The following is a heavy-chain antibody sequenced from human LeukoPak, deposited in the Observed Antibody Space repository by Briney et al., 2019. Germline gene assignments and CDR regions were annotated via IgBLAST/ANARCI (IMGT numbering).Heavy chain of an antibody. Sequence: GGSLRLSCAASGFTFSDYYMSWIRQAPGKGLEWVSYISGSGSTIYYADSVKGRFTISRDNAKNSLYLQMNSLRAEDTAVYYCATDTYYDFWSGYGDALDIWGQGTMVTVSS. V-gene: IGHV3-11*04. CDR2: ISGSGSTI. CDR3: ATDTYYDFWSGYGDALDI. J-gene: IGHJ3*02. CDR1: GFTFSDYY. D-gene: IGHD3-3*01.